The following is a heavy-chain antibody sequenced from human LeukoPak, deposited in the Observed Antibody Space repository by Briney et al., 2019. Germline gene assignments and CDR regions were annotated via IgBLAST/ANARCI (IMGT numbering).Heavy chain of an antibody. D-gene: IGHD6-13*01. CDR1: GGSISSSTYY. V-gene: IGHV4-39*07. Sequence: SETLSLTCTVSGGSISSSTYYWGWLRQPPGKGLEWIGSIYYSGSTYYNPSLKSRVTISVDTSKNQFSLKLSSVIAADTAVYYCARGVAAAGTGYFDYWGQGTLVTVSS. CDR2: IYYSGST. CDR3: ARGVAAAGTGYFDY. J-gene: IGHJ4*02.